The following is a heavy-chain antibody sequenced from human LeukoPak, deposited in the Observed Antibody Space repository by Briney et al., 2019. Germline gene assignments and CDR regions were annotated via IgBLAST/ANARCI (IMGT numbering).Heavy chain of an antibody. CDR2: IWYGGSNK. V-gene: IGHV3-30*02. D-gene: IGHD6-13*01. CDR3: AKGRYSSSWFVNRPTFDY. CDR1: GFTFSNYG. Sequence: GGSLRLSCAASGFTFSNYGMHWVRQAPGKGLEWVAVIWYGGSNKYYADSVKGRFTISRDNSKNTLYLQMNSLRAEDTAVYYCAKGRYSSSWFVNRPTFDYWGQGTLVTVSS. J-gene: IGHJ4*02.